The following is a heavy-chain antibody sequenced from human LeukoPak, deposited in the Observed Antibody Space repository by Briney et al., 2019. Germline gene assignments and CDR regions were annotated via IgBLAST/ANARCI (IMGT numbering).Heavy chain of an antibody. V-gene: IGHV1-69*04. Sequence: ASVKVSCKASGYTFSSYGITWVRQAPGQGLEWMGRIIPILGIANYAQKFQGRVTITADKSTSTAYMELSSLRSEDTAVYYCARDHCSSTSCYYDYWGQGTLVTVSS. D-gene: IGHD2-2*01. CDR2: IIPILGIA. CDR1: GYTFSSYG. J-gene: IGHJ4*02. CDR3: ARDHCSSTSCYYDY.